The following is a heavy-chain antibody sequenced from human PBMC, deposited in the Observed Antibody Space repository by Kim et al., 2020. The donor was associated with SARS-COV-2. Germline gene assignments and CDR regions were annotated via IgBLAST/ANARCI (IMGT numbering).Heavy chain of an antibody. CDR3: ARVGVVVPFAFDI. J-gene: IGHJ3*02. Sequence: SETLSLTCAVSGGSISSSNWWSWVRQPPGKGLEWIGEIYHSGSTNYNPSLKSRVTISVDKSKNQFSLKLSSVTAADTAVYYCARVGVVVPFAFDIWGQGTMVTVSS. CDR1: GGSISSSNW. D-gene: IGHD3-22*01. CDR2: IYHSGST. V-gene: IGHV4-4*02.